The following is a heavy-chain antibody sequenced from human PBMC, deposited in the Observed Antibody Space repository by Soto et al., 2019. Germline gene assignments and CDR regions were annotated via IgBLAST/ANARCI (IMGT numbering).Heavy chain of an antibody. D-gene: IGHD3-3*01. CDR3: ARGVSAFDI. CDR2: ISSGDSYI. Sequence: GGSLRLSCAASGFTFSNYKMNWVRQAPGKGLEWISAISSGDSYIYYLDSVKGRFTISRDNSKNTLYLQMSSLRAGDTAVYYCARGVSAFDIWGQGTMVTVSS. CDR1: GFTFSNYK. J-gene: IGHJ3*02. V-gene: IGHV3-21*01.